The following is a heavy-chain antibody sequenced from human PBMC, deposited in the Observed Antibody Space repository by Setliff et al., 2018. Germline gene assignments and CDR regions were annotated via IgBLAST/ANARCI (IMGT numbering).Heavy chain of an antibody. CDR1: GFTFGIYS. CDR2: INSGSNHR. D-gene: IGHD3-22*01. J-gene: IGHJ4*02. CDR3: ASGASYDSSAY. V-gene: IGHV3-21*06. Sequence: PGGSLRLSCVASGFTFGIYSVNWVRQAPGKGLEWVSYINSGSNHRYYADSVKGRFTISRDNTKNSLYLQMNSLRAEDTAVYYCASGASYDSSAYWGQETLVTVSS.